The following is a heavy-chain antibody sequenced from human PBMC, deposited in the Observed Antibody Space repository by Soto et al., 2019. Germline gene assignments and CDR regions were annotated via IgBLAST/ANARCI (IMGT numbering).Heavy chain of an antibody. CDR3: ASATSIAIGLRN. J-gene: IGHJ4*01. CDR2: SSALNGYT. V-gene: IGHV1-18*01. Sequence: ASVKVSCKASGFTFTTHGFTWVRQAPGQGLEWMGWSSALNGYTNYAQSFQGRLTITTDSSRSTAYMDLRSLRSDHTAVYYGASATSIAIGLRNWGQGTMVTVSS. D-gene: IGHD6-6*01. CDR1: GFTFTTHG.